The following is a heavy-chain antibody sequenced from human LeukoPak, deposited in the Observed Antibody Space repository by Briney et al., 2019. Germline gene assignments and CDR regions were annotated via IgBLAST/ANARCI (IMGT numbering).Heavy chain of an antibody. CDR1: GFTFSSYW. CDR3: ARDLRGYYGSGSYPGYYFDY. CDR2: IYHSGST. V-gene: IGHV4-4*02. Sequence: GSLRLSCAASGFTFSSYWMSWVRQPPGKGLEWIGEIYHSGSTNYNPSLKSRVTISVDKSKNQFSLKLSSVTAADTAVYYCARDLRGYYGSGSYPGYYFDYWGQGTLVTVSS. D-gene: IGHD3-10*01. J-gene: IGHJ4*02.